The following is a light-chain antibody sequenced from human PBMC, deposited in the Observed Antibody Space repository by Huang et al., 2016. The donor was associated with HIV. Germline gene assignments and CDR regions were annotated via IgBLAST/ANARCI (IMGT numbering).Light chain of an antibody. CDR1: QSVSSY. CDR2: DAS. V-gene: IGKV3-11*01. Sequence: EIVLTQSPATLSLSPGERATLSCRASQSVSSYLAWYQQRPGRAPRLRSYDASSRATGIPDSFSGSGSGTDFTLTNSSLEPEDFAVYYCQQRGNWPLTFGGGTKVEIK. CDR3: QQRGNWPLT. J-gene: IGKJ4*01.